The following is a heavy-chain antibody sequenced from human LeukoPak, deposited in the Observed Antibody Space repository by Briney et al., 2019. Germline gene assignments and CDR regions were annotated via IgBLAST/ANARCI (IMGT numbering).Heavy chain of an antibody. D-gene: IGHD3-9*01. CDR1: GYTFTSYG. Sequence: GASVKVSCKASGYTFTSYGISWVRQAPGQGLEWMGWISAYNGNTNYAQELQGRVTMTTDTSTSTAYMELRSLRSDDTAVYYCARVGDTYYDILTGYYINDYWGQGTLVTVSS. CDR3: ARVGDTYYDILTGYYINDY. V-gene: IGHV1-18*01. J-gene: IGHJ4*02. CDR2: ISAYNGNT.